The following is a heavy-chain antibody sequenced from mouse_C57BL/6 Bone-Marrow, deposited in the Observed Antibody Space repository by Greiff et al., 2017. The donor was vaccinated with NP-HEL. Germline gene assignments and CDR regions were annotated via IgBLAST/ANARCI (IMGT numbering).Heavy chain of an antibody. CDR2: ISDGGSYT. V-gene: IGHV5-4*01. J-gene: IGHJ1*03. D-gene: IGHD4-1*01. CDR3: ARDEWDDCDV. CDR1: GFTFSSYA. Sequence: EVKLVESGGGLVKPGGSLKLSCAASGFTFSSYAMSWVRQTPEKRLEWVATISDGGSYTYYPDNVKGRFTISRDNAKNNLYLQMSHLKSEDTAMYYCARDEWDDCDVWGTGTTVTVSS.